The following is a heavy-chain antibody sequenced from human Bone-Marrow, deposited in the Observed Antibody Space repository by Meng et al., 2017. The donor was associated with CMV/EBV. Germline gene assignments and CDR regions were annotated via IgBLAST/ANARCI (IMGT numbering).Heavy chain of an antibody. CDR1: GGSISSDDYK. J-gene: IGHJ4*02. CDR2: ISSSGST. CDR3: AREHPYSNYDPFDY. Sequence: LRLSCTVSGGSISSDDYKWSWIRQPPGKGLEWLGYISSSGSTYYNPSLKSRVTISVDTSKNQFSLKLSSVTAADTAVYYCAREHPYSNYDPFDYWGQGTLVTVSS. V-gene: IGHV4-30-4*01. D-gene: IGHD4-11*01.